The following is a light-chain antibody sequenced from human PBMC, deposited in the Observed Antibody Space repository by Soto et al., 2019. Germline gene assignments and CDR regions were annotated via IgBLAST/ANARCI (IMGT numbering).Light chain of an antibody. Sequence: EIVLTQSPGTLSLSPGGRATLSCSASQSVTSSYLAWYQQKPGQALRLLIYVASSRATGIPDRFSGSGSGTDFTLTISRLEPEDFAVYYCQQYGSSHRTFGQGTKVDIK. CDR1: QSVTSSY. CDR3: QQYGSSHRT. V-gene: IGKV3-20*01. J-gene: IGKJ1*01. CDR2: VAS.